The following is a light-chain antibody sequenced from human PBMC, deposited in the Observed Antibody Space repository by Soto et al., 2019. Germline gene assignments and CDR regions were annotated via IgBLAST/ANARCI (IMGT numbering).Light chain of an antibody. Sequence: DIVMTQSPDSLAVSLGERATINCKSSQSVLYSSNNKNYLARYQQKPGQPPKLLIYWASTRESGVPDRFSGSGSVTDFTLTISSLQAEDVAVYYCQQYYTTPMYTFGQGTKLEIK. CDR1: QSVLYSSNNKNY. CDR3: QQYYTTPMYT. J-gene: IGKJ2*01. V-gene: IGKV4-1*01. CDR2: WAS.